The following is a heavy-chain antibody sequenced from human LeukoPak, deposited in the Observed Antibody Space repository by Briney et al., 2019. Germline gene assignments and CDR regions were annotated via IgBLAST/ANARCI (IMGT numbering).Heavy chain of an antibody. J-gene: IGHJ4*02. V-gene: IGHV1-69*13. D-gene: IGHD5-24*01. CDR2: IIPIFGTA. CDR3: AREGSDGYTLPLNY. CDR1: GGTFSIYA. Sequence: SVTVSCTSSGGTFSIYAISWVRQAPGQGREWMGGIIPIFGTANYAQKFQGRVTITADESTSTAYMELSSLRSEDTAVYYCAREGSDGYTLPLNYWGQGTLVTVSS.